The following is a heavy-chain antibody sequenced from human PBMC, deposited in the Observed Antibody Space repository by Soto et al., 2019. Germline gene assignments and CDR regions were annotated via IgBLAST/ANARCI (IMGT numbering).Heavy chain of an antibody. J-gene: IGHJ4*02. Sequence: QVQLVESGGGVVQPGRSLRLSCAASGFTFSSYAMHWVRQAPGKGLEWVAVISYDGSNKYYADSVKGRFTISRDNSXNXXYLQMNSLRAEDTAVYYCAREGVVLWFGELSYFDYWGQGTLVTVSS. CDR1: GFTFSSYA. CDR3: AREGVVLWFGELSYFDY. D-gene: IGHD3-10*01. CDR2: ISYDGSNK. V-gene: IGHV3-30-3*01.